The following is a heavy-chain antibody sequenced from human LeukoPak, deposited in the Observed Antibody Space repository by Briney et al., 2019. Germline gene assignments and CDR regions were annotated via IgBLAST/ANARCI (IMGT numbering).Heavy chain of an antibody. D-gene: IGHD3-10*01. J-gene: IGHJ1*01. CDR2: IYYSGST. V-gene: IGHV4-39*01. CDR3: ARRGRITMRYFQH. CDR1: GGSTSRSSYY. Sequence: SETLSLTCTVSGGSTSRSSYYWGWIRQPPGKGLEWIGSIYYSGSTYYNPSLKSRVTISVDTSKNQFSLKLSSVTAADTAVYYCARRGRITMRYFQHWGQGTLVTVSS.